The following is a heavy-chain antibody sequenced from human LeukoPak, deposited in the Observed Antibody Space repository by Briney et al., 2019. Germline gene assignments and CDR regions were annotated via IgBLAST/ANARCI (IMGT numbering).Heavy chain of an antibody. CDR3: AEIVYYYMDV. J-gene: IGHJ6*03. V-gene: IGHV3-66*02. CDR2: IYSGGST. D-gene: IGHD3-16*02. CDR1: GFTVSSNY. Sequence: GGSLRLSCAASGFTVSSNYMNWVRQAPGKGLEWVSVIYSGGSTYYADSVKGRFTITRDNSKNTLYLQMNSLRVEDTAVYYCAEIVYYYMDVWGKGTTVTVSS.